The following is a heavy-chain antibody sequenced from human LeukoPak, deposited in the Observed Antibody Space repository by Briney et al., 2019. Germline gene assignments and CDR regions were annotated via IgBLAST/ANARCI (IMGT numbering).Heavy chain of an antibody. V-gene: IGHV1-8*01. D-gene: IGHD1-26*01. CDR1: GYTFTSYD. CDR3: ARGYNFMVGATSRSVDDY. J-gene: IGHJ4*02. Sequence: ASVKVSCKASGYTFTSYDINRVRQATGQGLEWMGWMNPNSGNTGYAQKFQGRVTMTRNTSISTAYMELSSLRSEDTAVYYCARGYNFMVGATSRSVDDYGGQGTLVTVSS. CDR2: MNPNSGNT.